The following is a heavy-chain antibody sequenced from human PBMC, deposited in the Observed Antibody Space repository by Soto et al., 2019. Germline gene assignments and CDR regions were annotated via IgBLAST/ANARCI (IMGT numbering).Heavy chain of an antibody. CDR2: IYWDDAK. J-gene: IGHJ3*02. Sequence: QITLKESGPTLVKPTQTLTLTCTFSGFSLRISGVGVGWIRQPPGKALEWLALIYWDDAKRYSPSLKSRHTITNDPSKNQVVLTMTNMDPVDAATYDCAHSATVRGAFDIWGQGTMVTVSS. D-gene: IGHD2-15*01. V-gene: IGHV2-5*02. CDR1: GFSLRISGVG. CDR3: AHSATVRGAFDI.